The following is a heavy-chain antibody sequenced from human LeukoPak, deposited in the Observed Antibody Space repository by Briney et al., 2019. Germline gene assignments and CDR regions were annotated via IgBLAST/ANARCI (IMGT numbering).Heavy chain of an antibody. V-gene: IGHV3-48*03. CDR2: ISSSGSTI. J-gene: IGHJ4*02. CDR1: GFTFSSYE. D-gene: IGHD6-13*01. CDR3: ARDRGYSSSLFDY. Sequence: HAGGSLRRSCAASGFTFSSYEMNWVRRAPGKGLEWVSYISSSGSTIYYADSVKGRFTISRDNAKNSLYLQMNSLRAEDTAVYYCARDRGYSSSLFDYWGQGTLVTVPS.